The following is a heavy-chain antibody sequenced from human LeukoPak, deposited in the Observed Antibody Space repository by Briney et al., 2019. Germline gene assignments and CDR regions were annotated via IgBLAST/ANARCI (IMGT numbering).Heavy chain of an antibody. Sequence: TSETLSLTCAVSGGSISSSNWWSWVRQAPGKGLEWVSVIYSGGSTYYADSVKGRFTISRDNSKNTLYLQMNSLRAEDTAVYYCARVAAAGTDFDYWGQGTLVTVSS. D-gene: IGHD6-13*01. V-gene: IGHV3-53*01. CDR2: IYSGGST. J-gene: IGHJ4*02. CDR3: ARVAAAGTDFDY. CDR1: GGSISSSNW.